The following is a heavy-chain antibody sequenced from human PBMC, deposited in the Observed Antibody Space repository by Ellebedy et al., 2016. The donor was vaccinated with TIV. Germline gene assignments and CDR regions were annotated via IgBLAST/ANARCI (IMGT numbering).Heavy chain of an antibody. V-gene: IGHV3-23*01. CDR1: GFTFSNYA. CDR2: ISGSDGTL. CDR3: VKDTSGSCYSPLGD. Sequence: GESLKISCAASGFTFSNYAMSWVRQAPERGPEWVSVISGSDGTLYYAGPGRGRITVSRDNSKCTLYLPMNSLRVEDTAVYYCVKDTSGSCYSPLGDWGQGTQVTVSS. D-gene: IGHD3-10*01. J-gene: IGHJ4*02.